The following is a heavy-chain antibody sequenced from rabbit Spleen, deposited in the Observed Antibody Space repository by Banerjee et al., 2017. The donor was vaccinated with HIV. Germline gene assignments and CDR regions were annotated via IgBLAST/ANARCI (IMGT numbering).Heavy chain of an antibody. V-gene: IGHV1S45*01. Sequence: QEQLEESGGDLVKPGASLTLTCKASGFSFSSGYYICWVRQAPGKGLEWIGCTYTGMTGGFIYATWAKGRFTISKPSSTTVTLQTTSLTAADTATYFCARGIVYGYSGDTYPPYGMDLWGQGTLVTVS. D-gene: IGHD6-1*01. CDR1: GFSFSSGYY. CDR2: TYTGMTGGF. CDR3: ARGIVYGYSGDTYPPYGMDL. J-gene: IGHJ6*01.